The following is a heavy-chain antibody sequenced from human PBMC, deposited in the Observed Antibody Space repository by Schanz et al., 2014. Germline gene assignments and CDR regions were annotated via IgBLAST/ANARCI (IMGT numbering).Heavy chain of an antibody. D-gene: IGHD6-13*01. V-gene: IGHV3-48*02. CDR1: GFTFSSHS. CDR3: ASNRPYGTTWLGGLDY. CDR2: ISGSGNTI. J-gene: IGHJ4*02. Sequence: EVQLVESGGNLVQPGGSLRLSCVASGFTFSSHSMNWVRQAPGQGLEWLSYISGSGNTIYYADSVKGRFTISRDNAKNSLSLQMDRLRDEDTAVYYCASNRPYGTTWLGGLDYWGQGTLVRVSS.